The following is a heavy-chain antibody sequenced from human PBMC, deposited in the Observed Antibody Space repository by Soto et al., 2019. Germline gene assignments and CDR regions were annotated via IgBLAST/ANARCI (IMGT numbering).Heavy chain of an antibody. CDR3: ARDQPGYSYGYGLGY. D-gene: IGHD5-18*01. CDR1: GFTFSSYI. CDR2: ISSSSSYI. Sequence: PGGSLRLSCAASGFTFSSYIMNWVCQAPGKGLEWFSSISSSSSYIYYADSVKGRFTISRDNAKNSLYLQINSLRAEDTAVYYCARDQPGYSYGYGLGYWGQGTLVTVSS. V-gene: IGHV3-21*01. J-gene: IGHJ4*02.